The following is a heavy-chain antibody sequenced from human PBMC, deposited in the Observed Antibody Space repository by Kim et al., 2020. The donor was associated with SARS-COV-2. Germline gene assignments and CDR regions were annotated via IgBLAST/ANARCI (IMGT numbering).Heavy chain of an antibody. CDR3: AHRRPLSVSIFGVVIPGDAFDI. CDR1: GFSLSTSGVG. CDR2: IYWDDDK. Sequence: SGPTLVNPTQTLTLTCTFSGFSLSTSGVGVGWIRQPPGKALEWLALIYWDDDKRYSPSLKSRLTITKDTSKNQVVLTMTNMDPVDTATYYCAHRRPLSVSIFGVVIPGDAFDIWGQGTMVTVSS. J-gene: IGHJ3*02. D-gene: IGHD3-3*01. V-gene: IGHV2-5*02.